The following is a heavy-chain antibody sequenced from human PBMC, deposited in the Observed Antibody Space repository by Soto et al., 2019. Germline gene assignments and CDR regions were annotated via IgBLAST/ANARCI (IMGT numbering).Heavy chain of an antibody. V-gene: IGHV1-18*04. J-gene: IGHJ4*02. CDR1: GYTFPTYG. CDR3: ARDRRDFTQYFDY. D-gene: IGHD2-21*02. CDR2: ITPYNGNT. Sequence: VKVSCRASGYTFPTYGISWVRQAPGQGLEWMGWITPYNGNTNYAQKFQGRVTMTTGTSTSTAYMELRTLRSDDTAVYYCARDRRDFTQYFDYWGQGTLVTVSS.